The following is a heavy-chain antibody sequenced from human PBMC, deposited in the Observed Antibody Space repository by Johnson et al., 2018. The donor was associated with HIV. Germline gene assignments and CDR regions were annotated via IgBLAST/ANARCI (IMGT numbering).Heavy chain of an antibody. Sequence: VQLVESGGGLVQPGRSPRLSCAASGFNFEKSAMHWVRQAPGKGLEWVSGISWNSENVGFADSVKGRFTISRDNSKNTLYLQRNSRRAEDTAVYYSARALKRIAAADDAFDIWGQGTMVTVSS. CDR1: GFNFEKSA. D-gene: IGHD6-13*01. CDR2: ISWNSENV. J-gene: IGHJ3*02. CDR3: ARALKRIAAADDAFDI. V-gene: IGHV3-9*01.